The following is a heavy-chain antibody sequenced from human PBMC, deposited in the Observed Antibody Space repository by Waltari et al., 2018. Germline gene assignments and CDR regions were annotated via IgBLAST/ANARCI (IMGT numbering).Heavy chain of an antibody. Sequence: QVQLVESGGGVVQPGGSLRLSCAASGFPFSSYGMHWVRQAPGKGLEWVAFIRYDGSNKYYADSVKGRFTISRDNSKNTLYLQMNSLRAEDTAVYYCAKMNGNFDYWGQGTLVTVSS. J-gene: IGHJ4*02. CDR3: AKMNGNFDY. V-gene: IGHV3-30*02. CDR2: IRYDGSNK. CDR1: GFPFSSYG. D-gene: IGHD2-8*01.